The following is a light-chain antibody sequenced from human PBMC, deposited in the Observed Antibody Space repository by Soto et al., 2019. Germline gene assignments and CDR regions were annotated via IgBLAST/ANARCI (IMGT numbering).Light chain of an antibody. Sequence: EIVLTQSPGTLSLSPGERATLNCRASQSVRSSYLAWYQQKPGQAPRLLIYGASSRATGIPDRFSGSGSGTDFTLTISRLEPEDFAVYYCQQCGSLPGTFGQGTKVDIK. V-gene: IGKV3-20*01. J-gene: IGKJ1*01. CDR1: QSVRSSY. CDR3: QQCGSLPGT. CDR2: GAS.